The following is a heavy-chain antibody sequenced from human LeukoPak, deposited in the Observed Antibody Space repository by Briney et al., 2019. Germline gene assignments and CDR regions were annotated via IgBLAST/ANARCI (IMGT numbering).Heavy chain of an antibody. Sequence: GGSLRLSCAASGFTFSSYWMSWVRQAPGKGLEWVANIKQDGSGKYYVDSVKGRFTISRDNAKNSLYLQMNSLRAEDTAVYYCARENLLLWFGELVLQKGDAFDIWGQGTMVTVSS. CDR3: ARENLLLWFGELVLQKGDAFDI. CDR2: IKQDGSGK. V-gene: IGHV3-7*01. CDR1: GFTFSSYW. D-gene: IGHD3-10*01. J-gene: IGHJ3*02.